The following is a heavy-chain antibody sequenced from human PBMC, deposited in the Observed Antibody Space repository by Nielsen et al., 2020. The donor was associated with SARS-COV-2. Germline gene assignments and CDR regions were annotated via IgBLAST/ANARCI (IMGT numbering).Heavy chain of an antibody. CDR1: GFTFSNFA. V-gene: IGHV3-23*01. D-gene: IGHD1-26*01. CDR3: ATSVSGSDIGSFDY. Sequence: GESLKISCAASGFTFSNFAMNWVRQAPGKGLEWVSTIGVSGGGTYYADSLKGRFTIARDDSKNSLYLQMNSLRLEDTAVYHCATSVSGSDIGSFDYWGQGALVTVSS. CDR2: IGVSGGGT. J-gene: IGHJ4*02.